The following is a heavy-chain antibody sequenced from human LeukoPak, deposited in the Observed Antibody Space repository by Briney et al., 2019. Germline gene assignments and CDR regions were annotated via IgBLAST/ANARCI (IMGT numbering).Heavy chain of an antibody. CDR2: INPNSGDT. Sequence: ASVKVSCKASGYTFTAYFLHWVRQAPGQGPEWMGWINPNSGDTNYAQKFQGRVTMTRDTSITTAYMELSRLTSDDTAMYYCARDRMGDCAATSCYLAYWGQGTLVTVSS. V-gene: IGHV1-2*02. D-gene: IGHD2-2*01. CDR3: ARDRMGDCAATSCYLAY. CDR1: GYTFTAYF. J-gene: IGHJ4*02.